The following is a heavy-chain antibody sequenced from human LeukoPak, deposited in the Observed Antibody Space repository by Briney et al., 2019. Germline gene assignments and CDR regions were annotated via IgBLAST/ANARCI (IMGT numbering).Heavy chain of an antibody. CDR3: ARVHIAVAGPYVDY. D-gene: IGHD6-19*01. V-gene: IGHV3-48*03. J-gene: IGHJ4*02. CDR2: IISSGSTR. Sequence: GGSLRLSCAASGFTFSSYEMNWVRQAPGKGLEWVSYIISSGSTRYYADSVKGRFTVSRDNAKNSLYLQMNSLRAEDTAVYYCARVHIAVAGPYVDYWGQGTLVTVSS. CDR1: GFTFSSYE.